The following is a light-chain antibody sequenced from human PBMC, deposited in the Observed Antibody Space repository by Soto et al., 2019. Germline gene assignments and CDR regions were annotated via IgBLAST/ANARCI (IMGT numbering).Light chain of an antibody. CDR3: QTWGR. CDR2: LNSDGSH. Sequence: QSVLTQSPSASAFLGASVKLTCTLSSGHSSYAIAWHQQQPEKGPRYLMKLNSDGSHSKGDGIPDRFSGSSSGAERYLTISSLQSEDEADYYCQTWGRFGGGTKLTVL. CDR1: SGHSSYA. J-gene: IGLJ2*01. V-gene: IGLV4-69*01.